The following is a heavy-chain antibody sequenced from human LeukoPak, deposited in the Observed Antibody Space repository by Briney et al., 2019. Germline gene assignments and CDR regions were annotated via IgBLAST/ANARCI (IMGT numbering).Heavy chain of an antibody. Sequence: GGSLRLSCAASGFTFSNYNMNWVRQAPGKGLEWVSSISSSSSYIYYADSVKGRFTISRDNAKNSLYLQMNSLRAEDTAVYYCARDLEAAAAPDYWGQGTLVTVSS. CDR1: GFTFSNYN. D-gene: IGHD2-15*01. V-gene: IGHV3-21*01. J-gene: IGHJ4*02. CDR3: ARDLEAAAAPDY. CDR2: ISSSSSYI.